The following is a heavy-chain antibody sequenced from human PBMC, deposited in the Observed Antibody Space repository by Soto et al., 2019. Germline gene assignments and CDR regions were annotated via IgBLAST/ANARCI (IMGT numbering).Heavy chain of an antibody. CDR2: ISGSGGST. CDR1: GFTFSSYV. V-gene: IGHV3-23*01. Sequence: PGGSLRLSCAASGFTFSSYVMNWARQAPGKGLEWVSAISGSGGSTYYADSVKGRFTISRDNSKNTLYLQMNSLRAEDTAVYYCAKELHTSSGWSQVIYWGQGTLVTVSS. J-gene: IGHJ4*02. CDR3: AKELHTSSGWSQVIY. D-gene: IGHD6-19*01.